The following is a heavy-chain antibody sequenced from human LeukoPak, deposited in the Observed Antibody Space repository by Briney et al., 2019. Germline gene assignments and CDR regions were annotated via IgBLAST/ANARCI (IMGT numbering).Heavy chain of an antibody. J-gene: IGHJ4*02. D-gene: IGHD3-9*01. V-gene: IGHV4-39*01. CDR1: GDSISSSHYY. CDR2: ICYRGST. Sequence: SETLSLTCSVSGDSISSSHYYWAWIRQPPGKGLEWLGSICYRGSTYYSPSLKSRVNVSVDTSKNQFSLKMTSVTAADTAVYFCAPGSPSTGYYYYWGQGTLVTVSS. CDR3: APGSPSTGYYYY.